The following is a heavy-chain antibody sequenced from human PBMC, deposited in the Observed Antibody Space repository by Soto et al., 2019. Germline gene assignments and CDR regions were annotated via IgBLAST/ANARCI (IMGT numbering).Heavy chain of an antibody. V-gene: IGHV2-5*01. D-gene: IGHD3-16*01. CDR2: IYWNDDK. Sequence: SGPMLVNPTQTLTLTCTFSGFSLSTSGVGVGWIRQPPGKALEWLALIYWNDDKRYSPSLKSRLTITKDTSKNQAVLTMTNMDPVDTATYYCAQRPTLYVLGAFDIWGQGTMVTVSS. CDR3: AQRPTLYVLGAFDI. CDR1: GFSLSTSGVG. J-gene: IGHJ3*02.